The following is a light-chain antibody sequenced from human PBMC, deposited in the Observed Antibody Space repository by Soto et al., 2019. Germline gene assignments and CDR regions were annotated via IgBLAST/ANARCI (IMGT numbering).Light chain of an antibody. CDR1: RDIADS. CDR2: DAS. CDR3: QQYDDPFT. J-gene: IGKJ4*01. Sequence: DTQMTQSPSSLSASVGDTVTITCQASRDIADSLNWYQQRAGQAPKLLIYDASNLQSEVPARFSGSGTGTSFILTISSLQPEDFATYYCQQYDDPFTFGGGTKVEIK. V-gene: IGKV1-33*01.